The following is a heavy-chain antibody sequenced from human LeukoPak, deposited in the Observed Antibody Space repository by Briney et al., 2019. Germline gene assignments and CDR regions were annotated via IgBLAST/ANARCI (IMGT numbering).Heavy chain of an antibody. J-gene: IGHJ4*02. CDR1: GFTFRRHG. CDR3: AKDRSSSWSFDY. Sequence: GRSLRLSCAASGFTFRRHGMHWVRQAPGKGLEWVAVISYDGSNKNYADSVKGRFTTSRDNSKNTLYLQMNSLRAEDTAVYYCAKDRSSSWSFDYWGQGTLVTVSS. CDR2: ISYDGSNK. V-gene: IGHV3-30*18. D-gene: IGHD6-13*01.